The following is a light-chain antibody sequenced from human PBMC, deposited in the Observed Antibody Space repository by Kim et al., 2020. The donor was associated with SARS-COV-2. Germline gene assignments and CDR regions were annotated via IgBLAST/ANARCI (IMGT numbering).Light chain of an antibody. CDR1: RSNIGNNY. CDR2: DSN. CDR3: GSWDSSLTTYV. J-gene: IGLJ1*01. V-gene: IGLV1-51*01. Sequence: GQKATFSCSGSRSNIGNNYVSWYQQLPGTAPKLLIYDSNKRPSGIPARFSGSKSGTSATLGITGLQTGDEADYYCGSWDSSLTTYVFGPGTKVTVL.